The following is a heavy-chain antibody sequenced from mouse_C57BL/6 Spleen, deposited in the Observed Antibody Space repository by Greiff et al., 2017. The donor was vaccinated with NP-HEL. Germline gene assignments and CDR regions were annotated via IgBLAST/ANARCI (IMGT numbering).Heavy chain of an antibody. V-gene: IGHV3-6*01. CDR2: ISYDGSN. D-gene: IGHD2-3*01. CDR1: GYSITSGYY. J-gene: IGHJ3*01. Sequence: DVQLQESGPGLVKPSQSLSLTCSVTGYSITSGYYWNWIRQFPGNQLDWLVYISYDGSNNYNPSLKNRIPITRDTSKNQFFLKLNSVTTEDTATYYCARDDGLDTSYWGQGTLVTVSA. CDR3: ARDDGLDTSY.